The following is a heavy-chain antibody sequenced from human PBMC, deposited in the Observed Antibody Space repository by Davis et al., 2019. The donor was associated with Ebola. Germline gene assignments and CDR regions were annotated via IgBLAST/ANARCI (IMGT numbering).Heavy chain of an antibody. CDR1: GYTLAELS. J-gene: IGHJ4*02. Sequence: ASVKVSCKVSGYTLAELSIHWVRQAPGKGLEWMGSFDPEDGEAIYAQKFQGRVTMTEDTSTDTAHMELSSLRSEDTAIYYCEIGGIKGGFDYGGRGTLVTVSS. CDR3: EIGGIKGGFDY. V-gene: IGHV1-24*01. D-gene: IGHD2-21*01. CDR2: FDPEDGEA.